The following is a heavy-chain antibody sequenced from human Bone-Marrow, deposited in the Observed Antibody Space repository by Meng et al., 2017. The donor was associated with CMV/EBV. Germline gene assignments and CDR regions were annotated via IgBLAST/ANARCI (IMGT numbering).Heavy chain of an antibody. CDR2: FDPEDGET. CDR3: ATIGYCSSTSCYPTHYYGMDV. V-gene: IGHV1-24*01. J-gene: IGHJ6*01. D-gene: IGHD2-2*01. CDR1: GYTLTELS. Sequence: ASVKVSCKVSGYTLTELSMHWVRQAPGKGLEWMGGFDPEDGETIYAQKFQGRVTMTEDTSTDTAYMELSSLRSEDTAVYYCATIGYCSSTSCYPTHYYGMDVWGQGNTVNVDS.